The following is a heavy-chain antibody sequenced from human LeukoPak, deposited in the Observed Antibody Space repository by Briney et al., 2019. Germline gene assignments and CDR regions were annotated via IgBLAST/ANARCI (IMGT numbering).Heavy chain of an antibody. CDR2: IKHVGSLR. CDR1: GITFNSHW. Sequence: GGSLRLSCAASGITFNSHWMTWVRQAPGRGLEWVANIKHVGSLRNYVDSVKGRFTISRDNAKNSLYLQMNSLRAEDTAVYYCARDQDYHISDSWYDAFDVWGRGTMVTVSP. D-gene: IGHD3/OR15-3a*01. J-gene: IGHJ3*01. CDR3: ARDQDYHISDSWYDAFDV. V-gene: IGHV3-7*01.